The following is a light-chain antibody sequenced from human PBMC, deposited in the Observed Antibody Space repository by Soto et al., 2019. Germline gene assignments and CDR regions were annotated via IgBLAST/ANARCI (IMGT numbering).Light chain of an antibody. V-gene: IGKV3-11*01. CDR1: QSVSTF. CDR3: QQRSNWPPRGIT. Sequence: EIVLTQSPATLSLSPGDRATLSCRASQSVSTFLAWYQQQPGQAPRLLIYDASNRATGIPARFSGSGSGTDFTLTISSLEPEDVAFYYCQQRSNWPPRGITFGPGTKVDF. J-gene: IGKJ3*01. CDR2: DAS.